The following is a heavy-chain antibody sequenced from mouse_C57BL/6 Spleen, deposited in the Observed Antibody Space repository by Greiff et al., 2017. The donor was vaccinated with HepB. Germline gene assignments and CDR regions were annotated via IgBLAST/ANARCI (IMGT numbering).Heavy chain of an antibody. V-gene: IGHV1-9*01. D-gene: IGHD2-4*01. Sequence: VQLMESGAELMKPGASVKLSCKATGYTFTGYWIEWVKQRPGHGLEWIGEILPGSGSTNYNEKFKGKATFTADTSSNTAYMQLSSLTTEDSAIYYCARGESYDYDGTLYYAMGYWGQGTSVTVSS. CDR2: ILPGSGST. J-gene: IGHJ4*01. CDR3: ARGESYDYDGTLYYAMGY. CDR1: GYTFTGYW.